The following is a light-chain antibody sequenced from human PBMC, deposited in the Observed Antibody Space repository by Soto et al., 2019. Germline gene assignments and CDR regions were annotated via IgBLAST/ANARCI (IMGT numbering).Light chain of an antibody. CDR3: QQYNNWHLT. CDR2: GVF. Sequence: EMIFTQSPDTLSLAPGERATLSCRASQTGDSQYLAWYQQRPGQAPRLLIRGVFIRAAGIPVRFSGSGSGTDFTLTISSLEAEDSAVYYCQQYNNWHLTFGQGTRLEIK. J-gene: IGKJ5*01. V-gene: IGKV3D-20*02. CDR1: QTGDSQY.